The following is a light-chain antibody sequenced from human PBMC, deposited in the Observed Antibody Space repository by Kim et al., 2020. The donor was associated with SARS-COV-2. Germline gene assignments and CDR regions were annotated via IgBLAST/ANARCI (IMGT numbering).Light chain of an antibody. Sequence: SYELTQPLSVSVALGQTARIPCGGENIESKNVHWYQQKRGQAPLLVIYRDTMRPSGIPERFSGSNSGNTATLTISRAQDGDEADYYCQVWDRSRVFGGGTQLTVL. V-gene: IGLV3-9*01. J-gene: IGLJ3*02. CDR3: QVWDRSRV. CDR1: NIESKN. CDR2: RDT.